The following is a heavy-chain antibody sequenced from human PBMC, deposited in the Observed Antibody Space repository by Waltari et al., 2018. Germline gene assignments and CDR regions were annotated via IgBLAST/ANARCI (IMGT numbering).Heavy chain of an antibody. CDR2: INPNSDGP. V-gene: IGHV1-2*06. D-gene: IGHD1-26*01. J-gene: IGHJ4*02. Sequence: QVQLVQSGAEVKKPGASVKVSCKASGYTFTGYYMHWVRKATGQGLEWMGRINPNSDGPKDAQKFQGRVTRTSDMSISTAYMELSRLRSDDTAVYYCARQIVGATLDYWGQGTLVTVSS. CDR1: GYTFTGYY. CDR3: ARQIVGATLDY.